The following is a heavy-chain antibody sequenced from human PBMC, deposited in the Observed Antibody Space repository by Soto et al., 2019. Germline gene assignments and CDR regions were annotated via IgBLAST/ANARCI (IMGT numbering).Heavy chain of an antibody. Sequence: SETLSLTCTVPGYSISSGYYWGWIRQPPGKGLEWIGSIYHSGSTYYNPSLKSRVTISVDTSKNQFSLKLSSVTAADTAVYYCASKGGNSAWYFDLWGRGTLVTVSS. D-gene: IGHD4-4*01. CDR1: GYSISSGYY. J-gene: IGHJ2*01. CDR2: IYHSGST. CDR3: ASKGGNSAWYFDL. V-gene: IGHV4-38-2*02.